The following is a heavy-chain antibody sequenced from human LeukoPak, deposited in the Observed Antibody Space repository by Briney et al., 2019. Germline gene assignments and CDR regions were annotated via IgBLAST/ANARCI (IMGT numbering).Heavy chain of an antibody. CDR2: IKQDGSEK. J-gene: IGHJ4*02. Sequence: GGSLRLSCAASGFTFSYYWMGWVRQAPGKGLEWVANIKQDGSEKYYVDSVRGRFTISRDNAKNSLSLQMNSLRAEDTAVYYCARGKYSHQFWGQGTLVTVSS. CDR3: ARGKYSHQF. CDR1: GFTFSYYW. D-gene: IGHD2-21*01. V-gene: IGHV3-7*04.